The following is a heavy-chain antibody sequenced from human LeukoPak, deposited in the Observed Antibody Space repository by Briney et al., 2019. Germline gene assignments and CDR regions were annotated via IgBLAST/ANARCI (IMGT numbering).Heavy chain of an antibody. CDR1: GFTVSSNY. D-gene: IGHD2-15*01. CDR3: AREDCSGGSCSNDY. Sequence: PGGSLRLSCAASGFTVSSNYMSWVRQAPGKGLEWVSVIYSGGSTYYADSVKGRFTISRDNSKNTLYLQMNSLRAEDTAVYYCAREDCSGGSCSNDYWGQGTLVTVSS. V-gene: IGHV3-66*02. CDR2: IYSGGST. J-gene: IGHJ4*02.